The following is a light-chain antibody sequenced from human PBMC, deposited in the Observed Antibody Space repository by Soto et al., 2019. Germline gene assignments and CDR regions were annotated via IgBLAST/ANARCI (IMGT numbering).Light chain of an antibody. CDR2: SNN. V-gene: IGLV1-44*01. J-gene: IGLJ3*02. Sequence: QSVLTQPPSASGTPGQRVTISCSGSSSNIGSNTVNWYQQLPGTAPKLLIYSNNQRPSGVPDRFYGSKSGNSASLAISGLQSEDEADYYCAAWDDSLNGWVFGGGTQLTVL. CDR1: SSNIGSNT. CDR3: AAWDDSLNGWV.